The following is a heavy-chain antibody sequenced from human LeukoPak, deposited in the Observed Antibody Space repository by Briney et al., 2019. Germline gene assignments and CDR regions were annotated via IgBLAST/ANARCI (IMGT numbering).Heavy chain of an antibody. Sequence: PGGSLRLFCEASGFTFNKYAMGWVRQAPGKGLEWVSAMSASIGSTYYADSVKGRFTISRDNSKNTQYLQMHNLRAEDTAIYYCAKVKIYDSSGSYSHCFDNWGQGTLVTVSS. CDR3: AKVKIYDSSGSYSHCFDN. CDR2: MSASIGST. CDR1: GFTFNKYA. D-gene: IGHD3-22*01. V-gene: IGHV3-23*01. J-gene: IGHJ4*02.